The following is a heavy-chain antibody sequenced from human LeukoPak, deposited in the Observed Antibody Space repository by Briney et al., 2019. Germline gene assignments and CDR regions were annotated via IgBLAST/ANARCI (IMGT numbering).Heavy chain of an antibody. V-gene: IGHV1-18*01. J-gene: IGHJ4*02. CDR1: GYTFTSYG. CDR3: ARDHPPYYYDSSGPDY. CDR2: ISAYNGNT. D-gene: IGHD3-22*01. Sequence: ASVKVSCKASGYTFTSYGISWVRQAPGQGLEWMGWISAYNGNTNYAQKLQGRVTMTTDTSTSTAYMELRSLRSDDTAVYYCARDHPPYYYDSSGPDYWGQGTLVTVSS.